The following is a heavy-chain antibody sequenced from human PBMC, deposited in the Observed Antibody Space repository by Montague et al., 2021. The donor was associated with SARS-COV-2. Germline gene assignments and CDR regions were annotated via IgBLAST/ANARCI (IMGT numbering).Heavy chain of an antibody. J-gene: IGHJ6*02. Sequence: CAISGDSVSSNSAAWNWIRQSPSRGLEWLGRTYYRSKWYNDYAVTVKSRITINPDTSKNQFSLQLNSVTPEDTAVYYCARQPLGYDFVYYYYGMDVWGQGTTVTVSS. CDR1: GDSVSSNSAA. CDR2: TYYRSKWYN. V-gene: IGHV6-1*01. D-gene: IGHD5-12*01. CDR3: ARQPLGYDFVYYYYGMDV.